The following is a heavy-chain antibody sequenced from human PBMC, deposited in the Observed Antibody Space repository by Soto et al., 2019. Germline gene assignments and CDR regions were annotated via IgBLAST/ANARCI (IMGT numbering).Heavy chain of an antibody. CDR3: ARCLMGGAYYYYYGMDV. V-gene: IGHV1-69*13. CDR2: IIPIFGTA. J-gene: IGHJ6*02. CDR1: GGTFSSYA. D-gene: IGHD3-10*01. Sequence: ASVKVSCKASGGTFSSYAISWVRQAPGQGLEWMGGIIPIFGTANYAQKFQGRVTITADESTSTAYMELSSLRSEDTAVYYCARCLMGGAYYYYYGMDVWGQGTTVTVSS.